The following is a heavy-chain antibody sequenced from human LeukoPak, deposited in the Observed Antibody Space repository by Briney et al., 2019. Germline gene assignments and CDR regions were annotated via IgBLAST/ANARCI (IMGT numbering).Heavy chain of an antibody. CDR1: GDSVSSISVA. J-gene: IGHJ4*02. D-gene: IGHD3-10*01. CDR2: TYKRSKWYN. V-gene: IGHV6-1*01. CDR3: ARDERFGELLYRH. Sequence: SQTLSLTCAISGDSVSSISVAWNWIRQSPSRGLEWLGRTYKRSKWYNDYAVSVKSRITINPDTSKNQFSLQLNSLTPEDTAVYYCARDERFGELLYRHWGQGTLVTVSS.